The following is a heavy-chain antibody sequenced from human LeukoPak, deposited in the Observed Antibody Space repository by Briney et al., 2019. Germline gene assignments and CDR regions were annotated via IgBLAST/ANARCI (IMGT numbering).Heavy chain of an antibody. V-gene: IGHV3-23*01. CDR3: AQSGPYYYDY. CDR2: FGGSGASV. Sequence: GGSLRLSCAASGFTFSTYGMSWVRQAPGKGLEWVSTFGGSGASVYYADSVKGRFTVSRDNSKNTLSLQMNSLRVEDTAVYYCAQSGPYYYDYWGQGTLVTVSS. CDR1: GFTFSTYG. J-gene: IGHJ4*02. D-gene: IGHD3-10*01.